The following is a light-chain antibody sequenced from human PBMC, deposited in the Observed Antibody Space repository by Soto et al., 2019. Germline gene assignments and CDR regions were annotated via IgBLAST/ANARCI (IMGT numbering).Light chain of an antibody. CDR1: QSISSW. J-gene: IGKJ1*01. CDR3: QQYNNYWT. V-gene: IGKV1-5*03. CDR2: KAS. Sequence: DIQMTQSPSTLSASVGDRVTITCRASQSISSWLAWYQLKPGKAPKLLIYKASSLESGVPSRFSGSGSETEFTLTISSLQPDDFATYYCQQYNNYWTFGQGTKVEIK.